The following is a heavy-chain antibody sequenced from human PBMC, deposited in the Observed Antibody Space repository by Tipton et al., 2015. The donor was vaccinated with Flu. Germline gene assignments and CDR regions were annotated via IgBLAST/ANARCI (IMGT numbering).Heavy chain of an antibody. V-gene: IGHV4-38-2*02. J-gene: IGHJ3*02. D-gene: IGHD4-17*01. CDR3: ARGDYGDYDHEADGFDI. CDR2: IHRSGSP. CDR1: GDSIGSGYF. Sequence: LRLSCSVSGDSIGSGYFWGWIRQPPGQGLEWIGNIHRSGSPYYNPSLKSRVTMSVDTSRNYFSLRLSSVTAADTAMNYCARGDYGDYDHEADGFDIWGQGTLVTVSA.